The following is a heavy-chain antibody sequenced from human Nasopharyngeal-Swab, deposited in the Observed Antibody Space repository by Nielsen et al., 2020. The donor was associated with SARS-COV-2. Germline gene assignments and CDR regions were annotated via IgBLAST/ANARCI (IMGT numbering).Heavy chain of an antibody. Sequence: SGPTLVTPTQTLTLTCTFSGFSLSTGTVGLVWILQPPGEALECLAIIYCDDDKRYSPSLESRLSISKDASKNQVVLTMTKMDPADTATYYCAHDDYGSGTYNVFDVWGRGTMVTVSS. CDR2: IYCDDDK. J-gene: IGHJ3*01. CDR3: AHDDYGSGTYNVFDV. D-gene: IGHD3-10*01. CDR1: GFSLSTGTVG. V-gene: IGHV2-5*02.